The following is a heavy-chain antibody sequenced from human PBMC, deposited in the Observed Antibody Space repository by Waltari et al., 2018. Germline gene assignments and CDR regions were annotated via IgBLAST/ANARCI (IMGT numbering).Heavy chain of an antibody. V-gene: IGHV4-61*02. Sequence: QVQLQESGPGLVKPSQTLSLTCTVSGGSISSGSYYWSWIRQPAGQGLEWIGRIYTSGSTNYNPSLKSRVTISVDTSKNQFSLKLSSVTAADTAVYYCARQPTQQLYYYYYYGMDVWGQGTTVTVSS. D-gene: IGHD6-13*01. CDR2: IYTSGST. CDR1: GGSISSGSYY. CDR3: ARQPTQQLYYYYYYGMDV. J-gene: IGHJ6*02.